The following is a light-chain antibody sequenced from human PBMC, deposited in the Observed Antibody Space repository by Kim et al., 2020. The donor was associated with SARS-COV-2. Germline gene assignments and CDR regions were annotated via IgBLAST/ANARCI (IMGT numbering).Light chain of an antibody. CDR2: DAS. J-gene: IGKJ1*01. CDR3: QQYNSYSQM. CDR1: QSINIW. Sequence: GDRVTITCRASQSINIWLAWYQQKPGKAPQLLIYDASSMESGVTSRFSGSGSGTEFTLTNSSLQPDDFATYYCQQYNSYSQMFGQGTKVDI. V-gene: IGKV1-5*01.